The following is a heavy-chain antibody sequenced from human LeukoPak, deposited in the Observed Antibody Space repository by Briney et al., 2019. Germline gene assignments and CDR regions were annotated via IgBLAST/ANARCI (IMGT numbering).Heavy chain of an antibody. Sequence: GESLKISCKGSGYSFTSYWIGWVRQMPGKGLEWMGIIYPDDSDTRYSPSFQGQVTISADKSISTAYLQWSSLKASDTAVYHCARGGSTMVTPYYFDYWGQGTLVTVSS. V-gene: IGHV5-51*01. D-gene: IGHD3-10*01. CDR3: ARGGSTMVTPYYFDY. CDR2: IYPDDSDT. J-gene: IGHJ4*02. CDR1: GYSFTSYW.